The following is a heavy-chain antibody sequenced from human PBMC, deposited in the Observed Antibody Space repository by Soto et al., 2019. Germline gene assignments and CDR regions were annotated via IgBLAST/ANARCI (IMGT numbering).Heavy chain of an antibody. Sequence: ASVKVSCKTSGYTYLGYGITWVRRAPGQGLEWVGWISGYNGDTKYAKKFQGRVAMTTDTSTSTAYMELRSLRFDDTAVYYCARDPGAAAIRYRDFWGQGTMGTVSS. V-gene: IGHV1-18*01. CDR3: ARDPGAAAIRYRDF. J-gene: IGHJ4*02. D-gene: IGHD6-25*01. CDR2: ISGYNGDT. CDR1: GYTYLGYG.